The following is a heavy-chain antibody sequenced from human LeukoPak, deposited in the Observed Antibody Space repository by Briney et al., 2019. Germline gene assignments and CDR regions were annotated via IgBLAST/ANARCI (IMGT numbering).Heavy chain of an antibody. J-gene: IGHJ5*02. Sequence: SETLSLTCTVSGGSISSGGYYWSWIRQPPGKGLEWIGYIYHSGSTYYNPSLKSRVTISVDRSKNQFSLKLSSVTAADTAVYYCARDLGGTYPGYNWFDPWGLGTLVTVSS. CDR1: GGSISSGGYY. CDR2: IYHSGST. CDR3: ARDLGGTYPGYNWFDP. V-gene: IGHV4-30-2*01. D-gene: IGHD3-16*01.